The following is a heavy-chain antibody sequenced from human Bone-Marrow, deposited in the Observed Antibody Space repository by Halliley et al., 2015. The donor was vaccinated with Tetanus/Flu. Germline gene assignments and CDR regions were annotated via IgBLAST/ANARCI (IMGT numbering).Heavy chain of an antibody. Sequence: YSAGDAFYKPSLKSRVTIAVDPSKTQFSLKMDSVTAADTAVYYCASPFCTGGSCSPSYFDPWGHGLLVSVSS. CDR2: YSAGDA. D-gene: IGHD2-15*01. V-gene: IGHV4-31*02. J-gene: IGHJ4*01. CDR3: ASPFCTGGSCSPSYFDP.